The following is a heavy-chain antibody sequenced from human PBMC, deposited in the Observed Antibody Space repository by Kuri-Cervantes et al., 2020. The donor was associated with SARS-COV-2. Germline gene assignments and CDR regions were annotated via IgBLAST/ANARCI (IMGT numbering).Heavy chain of an antibody. CDR3: ARGLGQNWFDP. CDR1: GYTFTSYA. Sequence: ASVKVSCKASGYTFTSYAMHWVRQAPGQRLEWMGWMNPNSGNTGYAQKFQGRVTMTSNTSISTAYMELSSLRSEDTAVYYCARGLGQNWFDPWGQGTLVTVSS. V-gene: IGHV1-8*02. D-gene: IGHD1-26*01. J-gene: IGHJ5*02. CDR2: MNPNSGNT.